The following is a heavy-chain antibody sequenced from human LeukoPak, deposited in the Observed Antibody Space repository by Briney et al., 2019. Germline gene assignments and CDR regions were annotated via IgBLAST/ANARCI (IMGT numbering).Heavy chain of an antibody. J-gene: IGHJ4*02. V-gene: IGHV4-59*01. CDR1: GGSISSYY. Sequence: SETLSLTCTVSGGSISSYYWSWIRQPPGKGLEWIGYTHFTGSTNCNPSLKSRVTISLDMPRNRFSLKLSSVTAADTAVYYCARGRGNYGPYYFDYWGQGTLVTVSS. CDR2: THFTGST. D-gene: IGHD1-7*01. CDR3: ARGRGNYGPYYFDY.